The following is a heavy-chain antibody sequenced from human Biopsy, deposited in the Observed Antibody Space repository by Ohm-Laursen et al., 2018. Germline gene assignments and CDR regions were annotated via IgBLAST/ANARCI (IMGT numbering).Heavy chain of an antibody. V-gene: IGHV4-39*01. J-gene: IGHJ5*02. Sequence: SETLSLTCTVFGGSISNNNYYWGWLRKPPGKGLKWIGSIFFRGSTHYKPPLKSRVNISVDTAKNQFTLKLNSVTAADTAVYYCARDYDTSGYYYVSWGQGTLVTVSS. CDR2: IFFRGST. D-gene: IGHD3-22*01. CDR1: GGSISNNNYY. CDR3: ARDYDTSGYYYVS.